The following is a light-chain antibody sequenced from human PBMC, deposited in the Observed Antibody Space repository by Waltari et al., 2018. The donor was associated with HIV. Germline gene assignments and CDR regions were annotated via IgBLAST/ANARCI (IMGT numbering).Light chain of an antibody. CDR1: QDIENY. CDR3: QQYYRYPLS. CDR2: TVS. Sequence: AIRMTQSPSSLASSPGDRVILSCRASQDIENYLAWYQQKPGKAPKLLIYTVSTLQSGVPSRFSGSGYGTDFTLTISGVQSEDSAIYFCQQYYRYPLSFGGGTRVEIK. V-gene: IGKV1-8*01. J-gene: IGKJ4*01.